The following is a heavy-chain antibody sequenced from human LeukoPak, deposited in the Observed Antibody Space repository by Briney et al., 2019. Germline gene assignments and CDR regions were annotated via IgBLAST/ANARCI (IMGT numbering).Heavy chain of an antibody. CDR1: GFTFSSYA. D-gene: IGHD1-1*01. CDR2: ISYDGSNK. CDR3: ARQETSIYNGAFDI. J-gene: IGHJ3*02. V-gene: IGHV3-30-3*01. Sequence: QPGRSLRLSCAASGFTFSSYAMHWVRQAPGKGLEWVAVISYDGSNKYYADSMKGRFTISRDNAKNSLYLQMNSLRADDTAVYHCARQETSIYNGAFDIWGQGTMVTVSS.